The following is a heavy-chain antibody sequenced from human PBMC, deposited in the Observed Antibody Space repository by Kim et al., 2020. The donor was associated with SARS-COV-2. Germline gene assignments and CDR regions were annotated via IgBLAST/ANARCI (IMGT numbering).Heavy chain of an antibody. J-gene: IGHJ4*02. CDR2: FSYRGST. CDR3: ASRHSSSWYGD. D-gene: IGHD6-13*01. Sequence: SETLSLTCSVSGASISSNYYLWAWIRQPPGKGPEWIGGFSYRGSTDYNPSLKSRVTISVDTSNNQFSLKLTSVTAADTAVYYCASRHSSSWYGDWGQGTLVTVSS. CDR1: GASISSNYYL. V-gene: IGHV4-39*01.